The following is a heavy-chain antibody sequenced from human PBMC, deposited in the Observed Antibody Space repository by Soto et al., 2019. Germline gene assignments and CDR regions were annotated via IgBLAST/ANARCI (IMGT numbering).Heavy chain of an antibody. CDR1: GGSISSGGYS. V-gene: IGHV4-30-2*01. Sequence: SETLSLTCAVSGGSISSGGYSWSWIRQPPGKGLEWIGYIYHSGSTYYNPSLKSRVTISVDRSKNQFSLKLSSVTAADTAVYYCASSPYYYDSSGYLFPYYFDYWGQGTLVTVPS. CDR3: ASSPYYYDSSGYLFPYYFDY. CDR2: IYHSGST. D-gene: IGHD3-22*01. J-gene: IGHJ4*02.